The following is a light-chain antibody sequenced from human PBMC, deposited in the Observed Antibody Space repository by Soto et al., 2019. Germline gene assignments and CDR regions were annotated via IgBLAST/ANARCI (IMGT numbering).Light chain of an antibody. Sequence: DVQMTQSPSSVSASVGDSVTITRLASEDIGSWLAWFHQKPGKAPELLIYAASTLHTGVASRFRGSGSGTEFTLTISSLQPEDFATYYCQQAYSFPVSFGQGTRLGIK. CDR2: AAS. CDR3: QQAYSFPVS. J-gene: IGKJ5*01. CDR1: EDIGSW. V-gene: IGKV1-12*01.